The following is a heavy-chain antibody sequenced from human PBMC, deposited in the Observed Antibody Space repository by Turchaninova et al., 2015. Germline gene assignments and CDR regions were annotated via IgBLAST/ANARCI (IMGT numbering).Heavy chain of an antibody. Sequence: QVQLQQWGAGLLMPSETLSLTCAVSGGSFSGYYWSWIRQPPGKGLEWIGEINHSGSTNYNPSLKSRVTISVDTSKNQFSLKLSSVTAADTAVYYCARGDSGGNWFDPWGQGTLVTVSS. CDR3: ARGDSGGNWFDP. CDR1: GGSFSGYY. D-gene: IGHD2-15*01. J-gene: IGHJ5*02. CDR2: INHSGST. V-gene: IGHV4-34*01.